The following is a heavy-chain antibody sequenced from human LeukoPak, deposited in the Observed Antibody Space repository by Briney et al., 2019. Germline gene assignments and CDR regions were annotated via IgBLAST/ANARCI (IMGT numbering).Heavy chain of an antibody. D-gene: IGHD6-13*01. J-gene: IGHJ4*02. V-gene: IGHV3-30*02. CDR3: AKDQYSSSANYFDY. CDR2: IRYDGSNK. CDR1: GFTFSSYG. Sequence: GGSLRLSCAASGFTFSSYGMHWVRQAPGKGLEWVAFIRYDGSNKYYADSVKGRFTISRDNSKNTLYLQMNSLRAEDTAVYYCAKDQYSSSANYFDYWGQGTLVTVSS.